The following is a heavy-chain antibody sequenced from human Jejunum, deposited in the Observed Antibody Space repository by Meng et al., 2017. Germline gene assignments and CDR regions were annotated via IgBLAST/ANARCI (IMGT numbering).Heavy chain of an antibody. D-gene: IGHD2-8*01. Sequence: QWRLQGSSPGRVQASGALFVTSSVSGASSSRTNWWGWVRQPPGKGLEWIGKIDPSESTHYNPSLKGRVTISADRSKNQFSLRLTSVSAADTAIYYCARAYCTDVSCHDFFDSWGQGTLVTVSS. CDR3: ARAYCTDVSCHDFFDS. V-gene: IGHV4-4*02. CDR1: GASSSRTNW. CDR2: IDPSEST. J-gene: IGHJ4*02.